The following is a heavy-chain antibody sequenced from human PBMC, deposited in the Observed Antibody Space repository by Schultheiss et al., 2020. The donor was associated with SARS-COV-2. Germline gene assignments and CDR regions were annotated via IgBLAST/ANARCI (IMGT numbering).Heavy chain of an antibody. CDR3: ARRSFSGFWYFDL. Sequence: SETLSLTCTVSGGSISSYYWSWIRQPPGKGLEWIGSIYYSGSTYYNPSLKSRVTISVDTSNNQFSLRLSSVTAADTAVYYCARRSFSGFWYFDLWGRGTLVTVSS. V-gene: IGHV4-59*08. CDR1: GGSISSYY. CDR2: IYYSGST. D-gene: IGHD3-10*01. J-gene: IGHJ2*01.